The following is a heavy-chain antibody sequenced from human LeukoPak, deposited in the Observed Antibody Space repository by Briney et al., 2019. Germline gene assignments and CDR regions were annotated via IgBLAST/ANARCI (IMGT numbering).Heavy chain of an antibody. D-gene: IGHD6-13*01. CDR3: ALDSSGWSDDSFDI. J-gene: IGHJ3*02. CDR1: GASISSYY. Sequence: PSETLSLTCTVSGASISSYYWSWIRQPPGKGLEWIGYIYYSGSTNYNPSLKSRVTMSIDTSKNHFSLSLNSVTAADTAIYYCALDSSGWSDDSFDIWGQGTMVTVSS. V-gene: IGHV4-59*01. CDR2: IYYSGST.